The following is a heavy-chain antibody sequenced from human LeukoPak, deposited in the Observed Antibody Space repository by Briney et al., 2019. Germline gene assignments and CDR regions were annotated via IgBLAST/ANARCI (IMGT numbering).Heavy chain of an antibody. CDR3: ARGGRDILTGYQYYFDY. CDR1: GYTFTSYY. D-gene: IGHD3-9*01. J-gene: IGHJ4*02. CDR2: INPSGGST. Sequence: ASVKVSCKASGYTFTSYYMHWVRQAPGQGLEWMGIINPSGGSTSYAQKFQGRVTMTRDTSISTAYMELSRLRSDDTAVYYCARGGRDILTGYQYYFDYWGQGTLVTVSS. V-gene: IGHV1-46*01.